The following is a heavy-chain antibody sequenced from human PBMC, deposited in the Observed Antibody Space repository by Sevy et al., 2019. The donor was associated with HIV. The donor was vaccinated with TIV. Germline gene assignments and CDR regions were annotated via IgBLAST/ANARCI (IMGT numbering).Heavy chain of an antibody. CDR2: LCCGCGEI. CDR1: GFTFSKYS. Sequence: GGSLRLSCAASGFTFSKYSMSWVRQPPGKGLEWVSNLCCGCGEINYADSVKVRFTIARDNSKTSVYLKMNNPRPEDTALYYCAREGCTKPHDYWGQGTLVTVSS. V-gene: IGHV3-23*01. CDR3: AREGCTKPHDY. D-gene: IGHD2-8*01. J-gene: IGHJ4*02.